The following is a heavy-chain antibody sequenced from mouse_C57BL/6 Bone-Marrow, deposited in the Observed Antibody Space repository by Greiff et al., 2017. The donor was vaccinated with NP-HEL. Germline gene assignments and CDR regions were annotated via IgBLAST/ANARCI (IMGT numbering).Heavy chain of an antibody. CDR3: TTPLFITTVVARYFDV. CDR1: GFNITDDY. D-gene: IGHD1-1*01. J-gene: IGHJ1*03. CDR2: IDPENGDT. Sequence: VQLQQSGAELVRPGASVKLSCTASGFNITDDYMHWVKQRPEQGLEWIGWIDPENGDTEYASKFQGKATITADTSSNTAYLQLSSLTSEDTAVYYCTTPLFITTVVARYFDVWGTGTTVTVSS. V-gene: IGHV14-4*01.